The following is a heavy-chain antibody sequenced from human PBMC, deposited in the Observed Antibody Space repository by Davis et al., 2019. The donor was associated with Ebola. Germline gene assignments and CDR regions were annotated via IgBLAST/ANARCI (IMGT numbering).Heavy chain of an antibody. V-gene: IGHV3-74*01. CDR3: ARESIAVAAADY. CDR2: INSDGSST. Sequence: HTGGSLRLSCAASGFTFSSYWMHWVRQAPGKGLVWVSRINSDGSSTSYADSVKGRFTISRDNAKNTLYLQMNSLRAEDTAVYYCARESIAVAAADYWGQGTLVTVSS. J-gene: IGHJ4*02. CDR1: GFTFSSYW. D-gene: IGHD6-19*01.